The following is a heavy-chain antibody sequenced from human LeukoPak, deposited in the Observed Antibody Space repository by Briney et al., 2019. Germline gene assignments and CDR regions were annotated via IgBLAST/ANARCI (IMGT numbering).Heavy chain of an antibody. V-gene: IGHV1-18*01. D-gene: IGHD5-18*01. Sequence: GASVKVSCKASGYTFTSYGISWVRQAPGQGLEWMGWISAYNGNTNYAQKLQGRVTMTTDTSTSTAYMELRSLRSDDTAVYYCARDRNLTHIGYGGNFDYWGQGTLVIVSS. J-gene: IGHJ4*02. CDR3: ARDRNLTHIGYGGNFDY. CDR2: ISAYNGNT. CDR1: GYTFTSYG.